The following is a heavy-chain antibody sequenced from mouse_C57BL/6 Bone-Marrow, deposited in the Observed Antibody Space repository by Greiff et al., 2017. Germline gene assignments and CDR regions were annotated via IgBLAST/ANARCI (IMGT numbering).Heavy chain of an antibody. CDR2: INPSNGGT. Sequence: QVQLQQPGTELVKPGASVKLSCKASGYTFTSYWMHWVQQRPGQGLEWIGNINPSNGGTNYNEKFTSKDTLTVDKSSSTAYMQLSSLTSEDSAVYYCAREVLLQAGFAYWGQGTLVTVSA. D-gene: IGHD1-1*01. J-gene: IGHJ3*01. V-gene: IGHV1-53*01. CDR1: GYTFTSYW. CDR3: AREVLLQAGFAY.